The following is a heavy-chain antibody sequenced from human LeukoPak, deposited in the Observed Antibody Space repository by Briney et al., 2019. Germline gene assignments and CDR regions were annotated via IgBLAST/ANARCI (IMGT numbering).Heavy chain of an antibody. D-gene: IGHD4-23*01. V-gene: IGHV1-3*01. CDR2: ISAGTGAT. J-gene: IGHJ4*02. CDR3: ARCGNYAHDY. CDR1: EYTFTNYA. Sequence: EASVKVSCKASEYTFTNYAIHWVRQAPGQRLEWMGWISAGTGATKYSQNFQGRVAITRDTSASTVYMELSSLRSEDTAVYYCARCGNYAHDYWGQGTLVSVSS.